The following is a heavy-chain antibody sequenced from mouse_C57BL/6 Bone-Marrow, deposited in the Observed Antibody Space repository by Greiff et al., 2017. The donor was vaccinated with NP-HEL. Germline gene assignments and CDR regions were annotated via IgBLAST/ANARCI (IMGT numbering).Heavy chain of an antibody. CDR3: ARWGYYGSRDAMDY. J-gene: IGHJ4*01. Sequence: VQGVESGAELARPGASVKLSCKASGYTFTSYGISWVKQRTGQGLEWIGEIYPRSGNTYYNEKFKGKATLTADKSSSTAYMELRSLTSEDSAVYFCARWGYYGSRDAMDYWGQGTSVTVSS. CDR1: GYTFTSYG. D-gene: IGHD1-1*01. V-gene: IGHV1-81*01. CDR2: IYPRSGNT.